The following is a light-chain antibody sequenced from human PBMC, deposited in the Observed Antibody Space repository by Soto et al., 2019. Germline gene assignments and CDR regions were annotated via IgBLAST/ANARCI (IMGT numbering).Light chain of an antibody. V-gene: IGLV2-14*01. Sequence: QSALTQPASVSGSPGQSITISCTGTNFDVGAYNYVSWYQQHPGKAPKLMIYDVSNRPSGVSSRFSGSKSGNTASLTISGLQGEDEADYYCSSYSSSSTVVVGGGTKLTAL. J-gene: IGLJ3*02. CDR1: NFDVGAYNY. CDR3: SSYSSSSTVV. CDR2: DVS.